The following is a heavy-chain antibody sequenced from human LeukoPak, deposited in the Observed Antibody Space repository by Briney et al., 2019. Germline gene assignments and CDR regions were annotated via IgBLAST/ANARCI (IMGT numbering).Heavy chain of an antibody. CDR3: ARHGASGITIFGVGFDP. CDR1: GYSFTSYW. J-gene: IGHJ5*02. Sequence: GESLKISCKGSGYSFTSYWIGWVRQMPGKGLEWMGVFYPGDSDTRYSPSFQGQVTISADKSISTAYLQWSSLKASDTAMYYCARHGASGITIFGVGFDPWGQGTLVTVSS. V-gene: IGHV5-51*01. D-gene: IGHD3-3*01. CDR2: FYPGDSDT.